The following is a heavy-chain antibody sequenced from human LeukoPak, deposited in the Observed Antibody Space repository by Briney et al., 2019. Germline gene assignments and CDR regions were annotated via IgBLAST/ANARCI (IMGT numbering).Heavy chain of an antibody. CDR1: GFPISTNG. J-gene: IGHJ6*03. D-gene: IGHD6-19*01. V-gene: IGHV3-23*01. Sequence: GGSLRLSCAASGFPISTNGMSWVRQAPGKGLEWVSGIVGGDGGTYYADSVKGRFIIPRDNSKNTLYVQMNSLRAEDTAVYYCARGAVYYMDIWGKGTTVTISS. CDR2: IVGGDGGT. CDR3: ARGAVYYMDI.